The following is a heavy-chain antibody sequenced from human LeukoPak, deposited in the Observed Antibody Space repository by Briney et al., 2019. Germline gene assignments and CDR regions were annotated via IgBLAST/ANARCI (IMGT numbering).Heavy chain of an antibody. CDR1: GYTFTGYY. J-gene: IGHJ6*03. Sequence: ASVKVSCKASGYTFTGYYMHWVRQPPGQGLEWMGGINPNSGGTNYAQKFQGRVTMTRDTSISTAYMELSRLRSDDTAVYYCARGVSGEYYYVYMDVWGKGTTVTVSS. CDR2: INPNSGGT. D-gene: IGHD3-10*01. V-gene: IGHV1-2*02. CDR3: ARGVSGEYYYVYMDV.